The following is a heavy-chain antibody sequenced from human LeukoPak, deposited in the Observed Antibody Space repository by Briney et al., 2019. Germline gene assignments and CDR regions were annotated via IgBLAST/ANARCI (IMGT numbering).Heavy chain of an antibody. CDR1: GFTFSSYG. D-gene: IGHD3-22*01. Sequence: PGGSLRLSCAASGFTFSSYGMHWVRQAPGKGLEWVAVIWYDGSNKYYADSVKGRFTISRDNSKNTLYLQMNSLRAEDTAVYYCARKQYYDSRDYWGQGTLDTVSS. J-gene: IGHJ4*02. CDR3: ARKQYYDSRDY. V-gene: IGHV3-33*01. CDR2: IWYDGSNK.